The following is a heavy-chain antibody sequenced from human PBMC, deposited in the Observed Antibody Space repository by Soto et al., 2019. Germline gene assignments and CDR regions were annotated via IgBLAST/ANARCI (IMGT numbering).Heavy chain of an antibody. J-gene: IGHJ4*02. V-gene: IGHV3-23*01. D-gene: IGHD3-10*01. CDR2: ISGGGETT. CDR1: GFTFSSYA. Sequence: GGSLRLSCAASGFTFSSYAMWWVRQAPGKGLECVSAISGGGETTYYADSVKGRFTISRDNSKNTLYLQMNSLRAEDTAVYYCAFNSGSGSYYFDYWGQGTLITVSS. CDR3: AFNSGSGSYYFDY.